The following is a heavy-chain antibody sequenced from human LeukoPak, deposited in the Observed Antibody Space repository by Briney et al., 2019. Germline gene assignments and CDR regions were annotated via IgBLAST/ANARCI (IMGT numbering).Heavy chain of an antibody. CDR3: ARGGSYYYGSGSYRVRVSYYYGMDV. Sequence: SETLSLTCAVYGGSFSGYYWSWIRQPPGKGLEWIGEINHSGSTNYNPSLKSRVTISVDTSKNQFSLKLSSVTAADTAVYYCARGGSYYYGSGSYRVRVSYYYGMDVWGKGTTVTVSS. J-gene: IGHJ6*04. D-gene: IGHD3-10*01. CDR1: GGSFSGYY. CDR2: INHSGST. V-gene: IGHV4-34*01.